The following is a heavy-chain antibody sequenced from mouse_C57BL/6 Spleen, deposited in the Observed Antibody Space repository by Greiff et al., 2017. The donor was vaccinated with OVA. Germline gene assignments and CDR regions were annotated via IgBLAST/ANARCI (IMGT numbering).Heavy chain of an antibody. J-gene: IGHJ4*01. D-gene: IGHD2-12*01. CDR1: GFTFSDYG. Sequence: EVKLVESGGGLVKPGGSLKLSCAASGFTFSDYGMHWVRQAPEKGLEWVAYISSGSSTNYYADTVKGRFTISRDNAKNTLFLQITSLRSEDTAMYYCADSSYSMDYWGQGTSVTVSS. CDR3: ADSSYSMDY. V-gene: IGHV5-17*01. CDR2: ISSGSSTN.